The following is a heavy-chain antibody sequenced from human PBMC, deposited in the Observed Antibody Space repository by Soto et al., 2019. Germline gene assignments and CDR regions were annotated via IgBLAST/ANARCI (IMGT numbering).Heavy chain of an antibody. CDR2: ISGSGGST. Sequence: PGGSLRLSCAASGFTFSSYAMSWVRQAPGKGLEWVSAISGSGGSTYYADSVKGRFTISRDNSKNTLYLQMNSLRAEDTAVYYCAKDPSSDVGAPWGTWFDPWGQGTLVTVSS. J-gene: IGHJ5*02. CDR1: GFTFSSYA. D-gene: IGHD1-26*01. V-gene: IGHV3-23*01. CDR3: AKDPSSDVGAPWGTWFDP.